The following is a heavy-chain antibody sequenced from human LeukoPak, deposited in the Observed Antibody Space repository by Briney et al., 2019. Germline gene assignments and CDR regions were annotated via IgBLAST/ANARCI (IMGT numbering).Heavy chain of an antibody. CDR2: ISYDGSNK. J-gene: IGHJ4*02. CDR3: ARAPYYYGSGTDY. CDR1: GFTFSSYA. V-gene: IGHV3-30*04. D-gene: IGHD3-10*01. Sequence: PGGSLRLSCAASGFTFSSYAMHWVRQAPGKGLEWVAVISYDGSNKYYADSVKGRFTISRDNSKNTLYLQVNSLRAEDTAVYYCARAPYYYGSGTDYWGQGTLVTVST.